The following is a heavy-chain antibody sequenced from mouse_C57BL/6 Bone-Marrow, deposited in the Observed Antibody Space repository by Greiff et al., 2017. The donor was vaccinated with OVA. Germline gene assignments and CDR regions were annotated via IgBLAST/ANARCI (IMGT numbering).Heavy chain of an antibody. Sequence: EVQLQQSGPELVKPGASVKISCKASGYTFTDYYMNWVKQSHGKSLEWIGDINTNNGGTSYNQKFKGKATLTVDKSSSTAYMELRSLTAEDAAVYYGAGSPPLLRFYFDYWGQGTTLTVSS. CDR3: AGSPPLLRFYFDY. J-gene: IGHJ2*01. CDR2: INTNNGGT. CDR1: GYTFTDYY. D-gene: IGHD1-1*01. V-gene: IGHV1-26*01.